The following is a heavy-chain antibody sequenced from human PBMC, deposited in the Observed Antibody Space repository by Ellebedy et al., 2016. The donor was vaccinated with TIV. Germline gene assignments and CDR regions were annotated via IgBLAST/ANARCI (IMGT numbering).Heavy chain of an antibody. CDR1: GGSFSGYY. Sequence: SETLSLXCAVYGGSFSGYYWSWIRQPPGKGLEWIGEINHSGSTNYNPSLKSRVTISVDTSKNQFSLKLSSVTAADTAVYYCARGRSGSYYIWRFDYWGQGTLVTVSS. J-gene: IGHJ4*02. D-gene: IGHD3-10*01. CDR2: INHSGST. CDR3: ARGRSGSYYIWRFDY. V-gene: IGHV4-34*01.